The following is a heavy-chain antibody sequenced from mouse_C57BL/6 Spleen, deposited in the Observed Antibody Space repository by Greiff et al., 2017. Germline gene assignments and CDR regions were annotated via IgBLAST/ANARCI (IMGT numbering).Heavy chain of an antibody. D-gene: IGHD1-1*01. CDR1: GYSITSGYD. CDR2: ISYSGST. V-gene: IGHV3-1*01. CDR3: ARGEITTVVESYFDY. Sequence: DVTLQESGPGMVKSSQSLSLTCTVTGYSITSGYDWHWFRHFPGNKLEWMGYISYSGSTNYNPSLKSRISITHDTSKNHFFLKLNSVTTEDTATYYCARGEITTVVESYFDYRRHDDTLTVSS. J-gene: IGHJ2*01.